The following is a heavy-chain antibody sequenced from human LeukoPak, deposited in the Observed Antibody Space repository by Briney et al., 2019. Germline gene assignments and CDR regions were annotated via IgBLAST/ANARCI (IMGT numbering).Heavy chain of an antibody. J-gene: IGHJ1*01. CDR1: XTFSXXA. V-gene: IGHV3-23*01. CDR2: ISGSDGST. D-gene: IGHD1-7*01. CDR3: AKGAGSTIEYFQH. Sequence: XTFSXXAMSWVRQAPGKGPEWVSGISGSDGSTYYADSVKGRFTISRDNSKNTLYLQMNSLRAEDTAVYYCAKGAGSTIEYFQHWGLGTLVTVSS.